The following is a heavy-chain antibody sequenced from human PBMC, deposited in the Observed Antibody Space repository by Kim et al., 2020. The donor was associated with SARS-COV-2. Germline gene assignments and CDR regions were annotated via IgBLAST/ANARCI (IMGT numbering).Heavy chain of an antibody. Sequence: GGSLRLSCAASGFTFSSYWMSWVRQAPGKGLEWVANIKQDGSEKYYVDSVKGRFTISRDNAKNSLYLQMNSLRAEDTAVYYCARGVPAAQYYYYYYGMDVWGQGTTVTVSS. D-gene: IGHD2-2*01. CDR3: ARGVPAAQYYYYYYGMDV. V-gene: IGHV3-7*04. J-gene: IGHJ6*02. CDR1: GFTFSSYW. CDR2: IKQDGSEK.